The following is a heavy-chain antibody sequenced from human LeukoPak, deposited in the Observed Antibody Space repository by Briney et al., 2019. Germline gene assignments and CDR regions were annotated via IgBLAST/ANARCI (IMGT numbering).Heavy chain of an antibody. CDR1: GGSFSGYY. D-gene: IGHD1-1*01. J-gene: IGHJ4*02. CDR2: INHSGST. Sequence: SETLSLTCAVYGGSFSGYYWSWIRQPPGKGLEWIGEINHSGSTNYNPSLKSRVTISVDTSKNQFSLKLSSVTAADTAVYYCARQAKGVLDYWGPGTLVTVSS. CDR3: ARQAKGVLDY. V-gene: IGHV4-34*01.